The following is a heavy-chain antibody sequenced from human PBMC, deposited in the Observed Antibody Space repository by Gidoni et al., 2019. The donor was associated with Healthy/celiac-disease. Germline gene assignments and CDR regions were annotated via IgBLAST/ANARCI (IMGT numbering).Heavy chain of an antibody. CDR2: IYYSGST. V-gene: IGHV4-59*01. CDR1: GGSISSYY. J-gene: IGHJ6*03. CDR3: ARFVVVPAAIVYYMDV. Sequence: QVQLQESGPGLVKPSETLSLTCTVSGGSISSYYWSWIRQPPGKGLEWIGYIYYSGSTNYNPSLKSRVTISVDTSKNQFSLKLSSVTAADTAVYYCARFVVVPAAIVYYMDVWGKGTTVTVSS. D-gene: IGHD2-2*02.